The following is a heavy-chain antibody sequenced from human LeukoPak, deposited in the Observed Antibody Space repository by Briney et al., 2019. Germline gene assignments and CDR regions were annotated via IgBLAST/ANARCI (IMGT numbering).Heavy chain of an antibody. J-gene: IGHJ4*02. CDR1: GFTFSSYA. CDR2: ISGSGDTT. D-gene: IGHD3-10*01. Sequence: GGSLRLSCAASGFTFSSYAMNWVRQAPGKGLEWVSFISGSGDTTYYADSVKGRFTISRDNSKNTLYLQMNSLRAEDTAVYYCVRFRSSGYWGQGTLVTVSS. CDR3: VRFRSSGY. V-gene: IGHV3-23*01.